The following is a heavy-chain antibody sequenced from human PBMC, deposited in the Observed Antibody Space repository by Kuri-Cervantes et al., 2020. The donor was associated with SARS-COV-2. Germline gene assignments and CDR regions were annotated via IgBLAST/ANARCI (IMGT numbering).Heavy chain of an antibody. V-gene: IGHV1-2*02. CDR2: INPSGGST. D-gene: IGHD3-22*01. CDR1: GYTFTGYY. Sequence: ASVKVSCKASGYTFTGYYMHWVRQAPGQGLEWMGIINPSGGSTSYAQKFQGRVTMTRDTSISTAYMELSRLRSDDTAVYYCARFRITMRGFDPWGQGTLVTVSS. J-gene: IGHJ5*02. CDR3: ARFRITMRGFDP.